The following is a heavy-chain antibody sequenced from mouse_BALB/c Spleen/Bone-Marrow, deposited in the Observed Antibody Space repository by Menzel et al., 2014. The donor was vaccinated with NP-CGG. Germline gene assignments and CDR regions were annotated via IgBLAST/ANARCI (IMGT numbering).Heavy chain of an antibody. V-gene: IGHV1S56*01. CDR3: ARSGGAAMDY. CDR1: GYNFTSYY. D-gene: IGHD3-1*01. J-gene: IGHJ4*01. Sequence: VQLQQSGPELVKPGASVTISCKASGYNFTSYYMHWVKQRPGQGLEWTGWIYPGNVNTKYNEKFKGKATLTADKSSTTAYMQLSSLTSEDSAVYFCARSGGAAMDYWGQGTSVTVSS. CDR2: IYPGNVNT.